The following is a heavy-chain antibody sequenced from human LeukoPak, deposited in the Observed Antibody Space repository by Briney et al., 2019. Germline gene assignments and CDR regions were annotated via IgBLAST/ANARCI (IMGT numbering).Heavy chain of an antibody. J-gene: IGHJ4*02. CDR3: ARDFTPEWFDIH. Sequence: GRSLRLSCVASGLAFSSYSMHWVRQAPGKGLEWVGVISYDGSDEYYTDSVKGRFTISRDNSKDTVYLQMNSLRADDTAVYYCARDFTPEWFDIHWGQGTLVTVS. V-gene: IGHV3-30*04. D-gene: IGHD3-3*01. CDR1: GLAFSSYS. CDR2: ISYDGSDE.